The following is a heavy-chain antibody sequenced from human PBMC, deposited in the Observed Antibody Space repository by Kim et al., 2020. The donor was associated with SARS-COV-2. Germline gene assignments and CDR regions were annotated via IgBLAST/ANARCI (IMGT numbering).Heavy chain of an antibody. CDR2: FDPEDGET. J-gene: IGHJ6*03. Sequence: ASVKVSCKVSGYTLTELSMHWVRQAPGKGLEWMGGFDPEDGETIYAQKFQGRVTMTEDTSTDTAYMELSSLRSEDTAVYYCATRGWLLPYYYYYMDVWGKGTTVTVSS. D-gene: IGHD3-22*01. CDR1: GYTLTELS. CDR3: ATRGWLLPYYYYYMDV. V-gene: IGHV1-24*01.